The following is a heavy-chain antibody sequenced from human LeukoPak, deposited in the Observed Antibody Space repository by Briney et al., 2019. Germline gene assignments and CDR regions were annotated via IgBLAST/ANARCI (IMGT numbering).Heavy chain of an antibody. V-gene: IGHV1-18*01. CDR1: GYTFTSYG. D-gene: IGHD6-13*01. Sequence: ASVKVSCKASGYTFTSYGISWVRQAPGQGLEWLGWISDYNCNTNYAQKLQGRVTMTTDTSTSTAYMELRSLRSDDTAVYYCARDGSSSYELMLDYWGQGTLVTVSS. J-gene: IGHJ4*02. CDR2: ISDYNCNT. CDR3: ARDGSSSYELMLDY.